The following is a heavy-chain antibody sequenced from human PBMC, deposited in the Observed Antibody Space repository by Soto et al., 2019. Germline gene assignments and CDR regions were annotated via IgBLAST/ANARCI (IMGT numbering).Heavy chain of an antibody. CDR2: IYTSGRT. CDR1: GGSIGNYY. Sequence: QVQLQESGPGLVKPSESLSLTCTVSGGSIGNYYWAWIRQSAGKGLEWIGRIYTSGRTHYNPSLTGRVTMSIDTSKNQFSLRLNSVTAADTAMYYCARDYDVNTALDYWYFDLWGRGTLVTVSS. J-gene: IGHJ2*01. V-gene: IGHV4-4*07. CDR3: ARDYDVNTALDYWYFDL. D-gene: IGHD5-18*01.